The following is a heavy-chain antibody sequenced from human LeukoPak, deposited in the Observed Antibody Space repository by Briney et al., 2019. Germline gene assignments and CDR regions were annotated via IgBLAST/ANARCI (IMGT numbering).Heavy chain of an antibody. CDR3: VRLRRNSDTTGFYYYYDF. J-gene: IGHJ4*02. D-gene: IGHD3-22*01. V-gene: IGHV3-21*01. CDR2: ISVRSNYI. Sequence: GGSLRLSCAASGYTFSSYSINWVRQAPGKGLEWVSSISVRSNYIYYADSVRGRFRISRDDARDSLYLQMNSLRAEDTTVYYCVRLRRNSDTTGFYYYYDFWGQGTLVTVSS. CDR1: GYTFSSYS.